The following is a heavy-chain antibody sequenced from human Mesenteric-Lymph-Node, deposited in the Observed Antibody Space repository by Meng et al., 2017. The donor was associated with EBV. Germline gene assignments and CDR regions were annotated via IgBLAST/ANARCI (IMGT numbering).Heavy chain of an antibody. J-gene: IGHJ4*02. CDR3: ARVSTSRFDY. V-gene: IGHV4-30-4*01. CDR2: IYYSGNT. Sequence: QVQLQESGPGLLPPXXXXXLTCVVSGGSISSGGYYWSWIRQPPGKGLEWLGHIYYSGNTHYNPSLKSRLTISVDTSKNQFSLSLTFVTAADTAVYYCARVSTSRFDYWGQGSLVTVSS. CDR1: GGSISSGGYY. D-gene: IGHD2-2*01.